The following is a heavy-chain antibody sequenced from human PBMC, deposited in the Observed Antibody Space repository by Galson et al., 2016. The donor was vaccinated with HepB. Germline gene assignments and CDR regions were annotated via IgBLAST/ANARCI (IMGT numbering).Heavy chain of an antibody. CDR1: GFTFSDYY. J-gene: IGHJ3*02. CDR3: ASRDSGYGPYDAFDI. Sequence: SLRLSCAASGFTFSDYYMSWIRQAPGKGLEWVSYITSSSSYTNYADSVKGRFTISRDNAKNSLYLQMNSLRAEDTAVYYCASRDSGYGPYDAFDIWGLGTMVTVSS. CDR2: ITSSSSYT. V-gene: IGHV3-11*03. D-gene: IGHD5-12*01.